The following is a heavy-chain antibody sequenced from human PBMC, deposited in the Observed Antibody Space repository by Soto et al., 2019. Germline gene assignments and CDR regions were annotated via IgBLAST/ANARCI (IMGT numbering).Heavy chain of an antibody. CDR3: ARDYGGNFYWYFDL. V-gene: IGHV4-30-4*01. D-gene: IGHD4-17*01. J-gene: IGHJ2*01. CDR1: GGSISSGDYY. CDR2: IYYSGST. Sequence: PSETLSLTCTVSGGSISSGDYYWSWIRQPPGKGLEWIGYIYYSGSTYYNPSLKSRVTISVDTSKNQFSLKLSSVTAADTAVYYCARDYGGNFYWYFDLWGRGTLVTVSS.